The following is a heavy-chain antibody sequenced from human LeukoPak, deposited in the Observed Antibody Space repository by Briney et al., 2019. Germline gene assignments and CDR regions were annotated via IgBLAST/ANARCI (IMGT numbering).Heavy chain of an antibody. CDR3: ARLRGVNGDYA. Sequence: GGSLRRSCAASGFTFSSYEMNWVRQAPGKGLEWVSYISSSGSTIYYADSVKGRFTISRDNAKNSLYLQMNSLRAVDTAVYYCARLRGVNGDYAWGQGTLVTVSS. V-gene: IGHV3-48*03. CDR1: GFTFSSYE. J-gene: IGHJ4*02. D-gene: IGHD4-17*01. CDR2: ISSSGSTI.